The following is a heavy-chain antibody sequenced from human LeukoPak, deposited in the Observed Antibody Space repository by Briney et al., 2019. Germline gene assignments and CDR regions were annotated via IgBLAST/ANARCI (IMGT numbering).Heavy chain of an antibody. Sequence: SETLSLTCTVSGGSISSSSYYWSWIRQPPGKGLEWIGYIYYSGSTNYNPSLKSRVTISVDTSKNQFSLKLSSVTAADTAVYYCARADYYGSGSYYGTEFDYWGQGTLVTVSS. V-gene: IGHV4-61*01. CDR2: IYYSGST. CDR1: GGSISSSSYY. D-gene: IGHD3-10*01. CDR3: ARADYYGSGSYYGTEFDY. J-gene: IGHJ4*02.